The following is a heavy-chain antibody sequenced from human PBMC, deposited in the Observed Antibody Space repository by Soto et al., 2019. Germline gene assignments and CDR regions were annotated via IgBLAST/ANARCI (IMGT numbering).Heavy chain of an antibody. V-gene: IGHV4-34*01. Sequence: WRWILQTPREGVGWIGEINHSGSTNYNPSLKSRVTISVDTSKNQFSLKLSSVTAADTAVYYCARVREEQLYAYYYYYYYTDVWGKGTTVTVSS. J-gene: IGHJ6*03. D-gene: IGHD2-2*01. CDR3: ARVREEQLYAYYYYYYYTDV. CDR2: INHSGST.